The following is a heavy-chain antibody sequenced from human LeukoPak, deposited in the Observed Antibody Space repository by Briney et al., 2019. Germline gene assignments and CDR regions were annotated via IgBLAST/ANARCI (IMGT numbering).Heavy chain of an antibody. D-gene: IGHD3-22*01. CDR1: GYTFTSYA. J-gene: IGHJ4*02. CDR3: ARDPNYYDSSGYYGGDFDY. Sequence: ASVKVSCKASGYTFTSYAMHWVRQAPGQRLEWMGWINAGNGNTKYSQKFQGRVTITRDTSASTAYMELSSLRSEDTAVYYCARDPNYYDSSGYYGGDFDYWGQGTLVTVSS. V-gene: IGHV1-3*01. CDR2: INAGNGNT.